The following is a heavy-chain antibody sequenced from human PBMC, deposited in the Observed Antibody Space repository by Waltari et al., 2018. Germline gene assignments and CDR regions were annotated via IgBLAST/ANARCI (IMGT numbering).Heavy chain of an antibody. CDR3: ARVFIGYYYYYMDV. V-gene: IGHV4-34*01. CDR1: GGSFSGYY. CDR2: INHSGST. J-gene: IGHJ6*03. Sequence: QVQLQQWGAGLLKPSETLSLTCAVYGGSFSGYYWSWIRQPPGKGLEGIGEINHSGSTNYNPSLKSRVTISVDTSKNQFSLKLSSVTAADTAVYYCARVFIGYYYYYMDVWGKGTTVTVSS.